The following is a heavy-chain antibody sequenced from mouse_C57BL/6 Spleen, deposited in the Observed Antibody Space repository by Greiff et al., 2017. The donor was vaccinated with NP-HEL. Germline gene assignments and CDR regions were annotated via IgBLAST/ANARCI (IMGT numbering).Heavy chain of an antibody. J-gene: IGHJ3*01. CDR1: GYTFTSYW. Sequence: QVQLQQPGTELVKPGASVKLSCKASGYTFTSYWMHWVKQRPGQGLEWIGNINPSNGGTNYNEKFKSKATLTVAKSSSTASLQLLRLPSAASAVFYCARSYDDDALAWCEDWGKGTMVTVSA. CDR2: INPSNGGT. CDR3: ARSYDDDALAWCED. D-gene: IGHD2-4*01. V-gene: IGHV1-53*01.